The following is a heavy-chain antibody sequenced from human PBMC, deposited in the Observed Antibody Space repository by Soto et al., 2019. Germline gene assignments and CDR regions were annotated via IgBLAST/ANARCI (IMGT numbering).Heavy chain of an antibody. CDR1: GFTFSTYS. CDR3: ARRLSTGAFDM. J-gene: IGHJ3*02. CDR2: ISSSGSTM. D-gene: IGHD2-2*01. Sequence: GGSLRLSCAASGFTFSTYSMNWVRQAPGKGLEWVSYISSSGSTMYYTDSVKGRFTISRDNAKNSLYLQMNSLRVDDTAVYYCARRLSTGAFDMWGQGTMVTVPS. V-gene: IGHV3-48*01.